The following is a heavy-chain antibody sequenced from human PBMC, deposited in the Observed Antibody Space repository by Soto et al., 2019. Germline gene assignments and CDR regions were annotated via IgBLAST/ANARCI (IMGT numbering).Heavy chain of an antibody. V-gene: IGHV1-18*01. J-gene: IGHJ6*02. D-gene: IGHD3-16*01. CDR1: GYIFVNYG. CDR3: VMVDNYVTPTPQDV. CDR2: ISPYTGNT. Sequence: QVQLVQSGDEVKKPGASVKVSCKASGYIFVNYGIAWVRQAPGQGLELMGWISPYTGNTHSATKVQGRLTMTTDKSTSTAYMDLGSLTSDDTAVYYCVMVDNYVTPTPQDVWGQGTTVTVSS.